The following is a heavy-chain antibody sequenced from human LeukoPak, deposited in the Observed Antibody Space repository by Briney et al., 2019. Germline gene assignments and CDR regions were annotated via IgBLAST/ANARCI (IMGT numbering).Heavy chain of an antibody. V-gene: IGHV3-64D*06. CDR2: IISNGGST. Sequence: PGGSLRLSCSASGFTFSSYAMHWVRQAPGKGLEYVSAIISNGGSTYYADSVKGRFTISRDNSKNTLYLQMSSLRAEDTAVYYCVKGRTGRGEAFDIRGQGTMVTVSS. CDR3: VKGRTGRGEAFDI. D-gene: IGHD3-10*01. J-gene: IGHJ3*02. CDR1: GFTFSSYA.